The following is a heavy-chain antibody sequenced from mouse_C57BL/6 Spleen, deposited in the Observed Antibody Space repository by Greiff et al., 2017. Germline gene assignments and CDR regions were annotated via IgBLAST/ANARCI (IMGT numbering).Heavy chain of an antibody. J-gene: IGHJ1*03. D-gene: IGHD1-1*01. Sequence: ESGPGLVKPSQSLSLTCSVTGYSITSGYYWNWIRQFPGNKLEWMGYISYDGSNNYNPSLKNRISITRDTSKNPFFLKLNSVTTEDTAPYYCARDPVTVVATPNWYFDVWGTGTTVTVSS. CDR3: ARDPVTVVATPNWYFDV. CDR1: GYSITSGYY. V-gene: IGHV3-6*01. CDR2: ISYDGSN.